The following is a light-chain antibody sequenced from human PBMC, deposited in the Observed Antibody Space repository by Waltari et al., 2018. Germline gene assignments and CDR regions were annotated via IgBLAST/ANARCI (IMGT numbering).Light chain of an antibody. CDR3: CSYAGSGSSVV. V-gene: IGLV2-23*02. CDR2: EVS. CDR1: SSDHGNYTL. J-gene: IGLJ2*01. Sequence: QSALTQPASVSGSPGQSITISCTRTSSDHGNYTLVSWYQQHPGKAPKLIIYEVSQRPSGVSNRFSGSKSGTTASLTISGLQAEDEADFYCCSYAGSGSSVVFGGGTKLTVL.